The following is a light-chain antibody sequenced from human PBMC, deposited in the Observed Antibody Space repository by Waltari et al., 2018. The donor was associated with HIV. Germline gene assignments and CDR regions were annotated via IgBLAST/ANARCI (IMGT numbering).Light chain of an antibody. CDR3: SSYVTGGSLL. J-gene: IGLJ3*02. V-gene: IGLV2-14*01. CDR1: DIDIGIYDY. Sequence: QSALTQPASVSGSPGQSVTISCIGSDIDIGIYDYISWYHHPPDRAPRLVVFNTNSRPSGSPFRFAGSKSGNTASLTISGLQADDEGVYYCSSYVTGGSLLFGGGTQVTV. CDR2: NTN.